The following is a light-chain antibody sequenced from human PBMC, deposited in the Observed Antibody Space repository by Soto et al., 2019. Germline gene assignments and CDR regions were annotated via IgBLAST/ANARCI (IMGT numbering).Light chain of an antibody. CDR2: DVS. J-gene: IGKJ1*01. CDR3: QQRSDWPWT. CDR1: ESVTDY. V-gene: IGKV3-11*01. Sequence: IVLTQSPATLSLSPGERGTLSCRASESVTDYLAWYQQKPGKAPRILVYDVSYRAAGIPTRFSGGGSGTDFSLTISNVEPEDFAVYYWQQRSDWPWTFGQG.